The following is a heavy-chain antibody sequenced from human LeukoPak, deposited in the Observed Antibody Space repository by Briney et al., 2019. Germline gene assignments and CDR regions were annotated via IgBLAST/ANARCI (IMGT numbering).Heavy chain of an antibody. Sequence: ASVKVSCKASGYTFTSYAMHWVRQAPGQRLEWMGWINAGNGNTKYSQKFQGRVTITRDTSASTAYMELSSLRSEDTAVYYCAREEGVYGSGSYYPDYWGQGTLVTVSS. D-gene: IGHD3-10*01. J-gene: IGHJ4*02. CDR3: AREEGVYGSGSYYPDY. CDR1: GYTFTSYA. V-gene: IGHV1-3*01. CDR2: INAGNGNT.